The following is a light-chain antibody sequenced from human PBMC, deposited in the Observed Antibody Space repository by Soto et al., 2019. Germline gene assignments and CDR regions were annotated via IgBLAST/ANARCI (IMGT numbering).Light chain of an antibody. CDR1: QSVTNY. V-gene: IGKV3-11*01. Sequence: EIVLTQSPATLSLSPGERATLSCRASQSVTNYLAWYQQKAGQAPRLLIYETIHRATGIPARFSGSGSGTDFTLTISSLEPEDFAVYYWQHRSHWLITFGQGTRLEIK. CDR3: QHRSHWLIT. J-gene: IGKJ5*01. CDR2: ETI.